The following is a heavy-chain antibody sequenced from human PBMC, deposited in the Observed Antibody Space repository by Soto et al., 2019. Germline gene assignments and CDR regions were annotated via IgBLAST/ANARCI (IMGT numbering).Heavy chain of an antibody. CDR3: ARGGRCMVRGVSCHGMDV. V-gene: IGHV1-2*02. Sequence: GASVKVSCKASGYTFTGYYMHWVRQAPGQGLEWMGWINPNSGGTNYAQKFQGRVTMTRDTSISTAYMELSRLRSEDTAVYYCARGGRCMVRGVSCHGMDVWGQGTTVTVSS. CDR1: GYTFTGYY. D-gene: IGHD3-10*01. CDR2: INPNSGGT. J-gene: IGHJ6*02.